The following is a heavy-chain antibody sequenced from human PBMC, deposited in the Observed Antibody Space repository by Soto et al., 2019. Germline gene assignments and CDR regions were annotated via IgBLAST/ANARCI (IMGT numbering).Heavy chain of an antibody. V-gene: IGHV3-11*06. CDR1: GFTFSDYY. CDR2: ISSSSSYT. Sequence: QVQLVESGGGLVQPGGSLRLSCAASGFTFSDYYMSWIRQAPGKGLEWVSYISSSSSYTNYADSVKGRFTISRDNAKNSLYRQMNSLRAEDTTVYYCARDSSSWADAFDIWGQGTMVTVSS. CDR3: ARDSSSWADAFDI. J-gene: IGHJ3*02. D-gene: IGHD6-13*01.